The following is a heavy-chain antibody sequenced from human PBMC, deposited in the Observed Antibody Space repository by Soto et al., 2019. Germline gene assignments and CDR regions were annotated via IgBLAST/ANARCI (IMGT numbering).Heavy chain of an antibody. CDR3: AKDGDYGAYFDY. CDR1: GFAFSRYA. D-gene: IGHD4-17*01. J-gene: IGHJ4*02. V-gene: IGHV3-23*01. CDR2: MSGSDGYI. Sequence: PGGSLRLSCAASGFAFSRYAMTWVRQAPEKGLEWVSVMSGSDGYIRCADSVKGRFTISRDNSKNTVYLHMNSLRATDTAVYYCAKDGDYGAYFDYWGQGILVTVSS.